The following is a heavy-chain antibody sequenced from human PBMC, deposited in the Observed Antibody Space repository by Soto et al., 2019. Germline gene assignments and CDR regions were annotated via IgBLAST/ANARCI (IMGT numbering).Heavy chain of an antibody. Sequence: SVKVSCKXSGGTFSSYAISWVRQAPGQGLEWMGGIIPIFGTANYAQKFQGRVTITADESTSTAYMELSSLRSEDTAVYYCARARVRGVIGDAFDIWGQGTMVTVSS. CDR3: ARARVRGVIGDAFDI. V-gene: IGHV1-69*13. D-gene: IGHD3-10*01. CDR2: IIPIFGTA. J-gene: IGHJ3*02. CDR1: GGTFSSYA.